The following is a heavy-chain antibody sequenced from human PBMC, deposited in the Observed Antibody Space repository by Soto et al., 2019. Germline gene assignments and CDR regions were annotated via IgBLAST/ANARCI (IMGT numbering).Heavy chain of an antibody. J-gene: IGHJ6*02. V-gene: IGHV1-69*06. D-gene: IGHD2-15*01. CDR3: ARANCSGGSCYSIDYYYYGMDV. Sequence: QVQLVQSGAEVKKPGSSVKVSCKASGGTFSSYAISWVRQAPGQGLEWMGGIIPIFGTANYAQKFQGRVTIPADKSTSTAYMELSSLRSEDTAVYYCARANCSGGSCYSIDYYYYGMDVWGQGTTVTVSS. CDR1: GGTFSSYA. CDR2: IIPIFGTA.